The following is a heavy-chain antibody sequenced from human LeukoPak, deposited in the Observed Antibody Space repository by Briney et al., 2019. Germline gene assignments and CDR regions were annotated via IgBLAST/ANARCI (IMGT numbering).Heavy chain of an antibody. Sequence: RGSLRLSCAASGFTFSSYAMSWVPQAPGKGLEWVSAISGSGGSTYYADSVKGRFTISRDNSKNTLYLQMNSLRAEDTAVYYCARGRGRGSGSYYSDYWGQGTLVTVSS. CDR3: ARGRGRGSGSYYSDY. CDR2: ISGSGGST. V-gene: IGHV3-23*01. CDR1: GFTFSSYA. J-gene: IGHJ4*02. D-gene: IGHD3-10*01.